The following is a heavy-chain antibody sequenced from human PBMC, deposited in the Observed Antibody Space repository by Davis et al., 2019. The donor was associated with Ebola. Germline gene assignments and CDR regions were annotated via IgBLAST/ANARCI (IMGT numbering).Heavy chain of an antibody. CDR3: ARGIVGTTSVNY. CDR1: GYTFTSYD. V-gene: IGHV1-8*01. Sequence: ASVKVSCKASGYTFTSYDINWVRQATGQGLEWMGWMNPNSGNTGYAQKFQGRVTMTRNTSISTAYMELSSLRSEDTAVYYCARGIVGTTSVNYWGQGTLVTVSS. D-gene: IGHD5-12*01. CDR2: MNPNSGNT. J-gene: IGHJ4*02.